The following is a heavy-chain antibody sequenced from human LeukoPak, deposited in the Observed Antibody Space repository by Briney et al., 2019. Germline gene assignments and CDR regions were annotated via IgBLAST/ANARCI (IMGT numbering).Heavy chain of an antibody. CDR3: AREFRGWCFDY. CDR1: GFTFSNYA. Sequence: GRSLRLSCAASGFTFSNYAMHWVRQAPGKGLEWVAIISYDGNNKYYADSVKGRFTISRDNSKNTLYLQMNSLREEDTAVYYCAREFRGWCFDYWGQGTLVTVSS. J-gene: IGHJ4*02. V-gene: IGHV3-30-3*01. CDR2: ISYDGNNK. D-gene: IGHD6-19*01.